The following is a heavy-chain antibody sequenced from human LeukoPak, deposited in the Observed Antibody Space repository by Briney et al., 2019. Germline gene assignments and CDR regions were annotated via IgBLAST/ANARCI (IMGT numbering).Heavy chain of an antibody. V-gene: IGHV3-30*02. D-gene: IGHD2-15*01. Sequence: GGSLRLSCAASGFTFNNYGMHWVRQAPGKGLEWVAFIRYNGNNQYYADSVKGRFTISRDNSKNTLYLQMNSLRAEDTAVYYCAKESLAATLGYFDYWGQGTLVTVSS. CDR1: GFTFNNYG. CDR3: AKESLAATLGYFDY. CDR2: IRYNGNNQ. J-gene: IGHJ4*02.